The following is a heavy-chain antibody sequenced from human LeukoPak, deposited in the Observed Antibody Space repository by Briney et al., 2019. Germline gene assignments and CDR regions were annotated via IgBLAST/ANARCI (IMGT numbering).Heavy chain of an antibody. CDR2: ISWNSGSI. Sequence: GGSLRLSCAASGFTFDDYAMHWVRQAPGKGLEWVSGISWNSGSIGYADSVKGRFTISRVNAKNSLYLQMNSLRAEDTALYYCAKDITYYYDSSGYRFDYWGQGTLVTVSS. V-gene: IGHV3-9*01. D-gene: IGHD3-22*01. CDR3: AKDITYYYDSSGYRFDY. CDR1: GFTFDDYA. J-gene: IGHJ4*02.